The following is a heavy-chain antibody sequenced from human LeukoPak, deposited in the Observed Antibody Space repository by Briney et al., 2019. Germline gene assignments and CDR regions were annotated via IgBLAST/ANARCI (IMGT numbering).Heavy chain of an antibody. D-gene: IGHD3-3*01. J-gene: IGHJ4*02. V-gene: IGHV4-61*02. Sequence: SETLSLTCTVSGGSISSGSYYWSWIRQPAGKGLEWIGRIYTSGSTNYNPSLKSRVTMSVDTSKNQFSLKLSSVTAADTAVYYCARDSIEGDFWSGPHFDYWGQGTLVTVSS. CDR3: ARDSIEGDFWSGPHFDY. CDR2: IYTSGST. CDR1: GGSISSGSYY.